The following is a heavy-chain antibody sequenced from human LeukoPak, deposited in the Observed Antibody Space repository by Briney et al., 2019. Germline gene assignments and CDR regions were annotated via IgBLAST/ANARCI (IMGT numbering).Heavy chain of an antibody. CDR3: ARVGYSSSWSPSDY. J-gene: IGHJ4*02. V-gene: IGHV1-3*03. CDR2: INAGNGNT. D-gene: IGHD6-13*01. Sequence: ASVTVSCKASGYTFTSYAMHWVRQAPGQRLEWMGWINAGNGNTKYSQEFQGRVTITRDTSASTAYMELSSLRSEDMAVYYCARVGYSSSWSPSDYWGQGALVTVSS. CDR1: GYTFTSYA.